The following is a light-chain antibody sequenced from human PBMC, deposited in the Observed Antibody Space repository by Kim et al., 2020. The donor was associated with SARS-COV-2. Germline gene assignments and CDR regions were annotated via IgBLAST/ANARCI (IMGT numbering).Light chain of an antibody. CDR3: SSYTSSSTLEGV. CDR2: DVS. CDR1: SSDVGGYNY. Sequence: SITISCTRTSSDVGGYNYVSWYQQHPGKAPKLMIYDVSNRPSGVSNRFSGSKSGNTASLTISGLQAEDEADYYCSSYTSSSTLEGVFGGGTQLTVL. J-gene: IGLJ2*01. V-gene: IGLV2-14*03.